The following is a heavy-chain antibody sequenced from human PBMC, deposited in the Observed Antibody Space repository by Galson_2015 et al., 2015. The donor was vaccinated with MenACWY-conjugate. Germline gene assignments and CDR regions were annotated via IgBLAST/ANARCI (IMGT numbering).Heavy chain of an antibody. V-gene: IGHV4-59*01. Sequence: ETLSLTCSVSGASISSYYWNWIRQPPGRGLEWIGYIYYSGSTNYNPSLKSRVTISLDTSRNQFSLKLNSVTAADTAVYYCASSEVPNSPDTWFDPWGQGIPVTVSS. CDR1: GASISSYY. CDR2: IYYSGST. J-gene: IGHJ5*02. D-gene: IGHD5-18*01. CDR3: ASSEVPNSPDTWFDP.